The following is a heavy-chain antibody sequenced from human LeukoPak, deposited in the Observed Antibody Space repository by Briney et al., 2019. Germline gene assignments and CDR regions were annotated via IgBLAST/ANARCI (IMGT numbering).Heavy chain of an antibody. CDR1: GFIFNNYG. CDR2: ISNDGGGT. J-gene: IGHJ4*02. D-gene: IGHD3-22*01. CDR3: AKGSSGYFFDL. V-gene: IGHV3-23*01. Sequence: GGSLRLSCAASGFIFNNYGLVWVRQAPGKGLEWVSAISNDGGGTTYADFVKGRFSVSRDNSKNTLFLQMNSLRAEDTALYYCAKGSSGYFFDLWGQGTLVTVPS.